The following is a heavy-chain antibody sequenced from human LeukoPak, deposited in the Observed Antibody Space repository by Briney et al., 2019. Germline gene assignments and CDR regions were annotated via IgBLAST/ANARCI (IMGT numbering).Heavy chain of an antibody. D-gene: IGHD1-26*01. V-gene: IGHV3-21*01. CDR3: ARVKAGATIENFYYYYMDV. CDR1: GFTLSTYS. Sequence: NPGGSLRLSCAASGFTLSTYSMNWVRQAPGKGLEWVSSITSSSSYIKYADSVKGRFTISRDNAKNSLYLQMNSLRAEDTAVYYCARVKAGATIENFYYYYMDVWGQGTTVTVSS. CDR2: ITSSSSYI. J-gene: IGHJ6*03.